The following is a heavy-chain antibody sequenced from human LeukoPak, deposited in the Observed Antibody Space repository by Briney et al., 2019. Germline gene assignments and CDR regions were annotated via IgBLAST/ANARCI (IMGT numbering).Heavy chain of an antibody. CDR3: ASGRGFGELLWPH. J-gene: IGHJ4*02. D-gene: IGHD3-10*01. V-gene: IGHV3-21*01. CDR2: ISSSSSYI. Sequence: GGSLRLSCAASGLTFSSYSMNWVRQAPGKGLEWVSSISSSSSYIYYADSVKGRFTISRDNAKNSLYLQMNSLRAEDTAVYYCASGRGFGELLWPHWGQGTLVTVSS. CDR1: GLTFSSYS.